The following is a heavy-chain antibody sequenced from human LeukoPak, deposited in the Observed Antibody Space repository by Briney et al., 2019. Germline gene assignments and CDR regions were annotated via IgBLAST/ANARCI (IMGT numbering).Heavy chain of an antibody. CDR1: GFTFSSYA. V-gene: IGHV3-23*01. CDR3: AESGYSYGQPSNY. J-gene: IGHJ4*02. D-gene: IGHD5-18*01. CDR2: ISGSGGST. Sequence: GGSLRLSCAASGFTFSSYAMSWVRQAPGKGLEWVSAISGSGGSTYYADSVKGRFTISRDNSKNTLYLQMNSLRAGDTAVYYCAESGYSYGQPSNYWGQGTLVTVSS.